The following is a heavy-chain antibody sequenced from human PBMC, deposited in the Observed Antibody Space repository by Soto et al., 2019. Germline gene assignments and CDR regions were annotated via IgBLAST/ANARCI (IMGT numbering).Heavy chain of an antibody. V-gene: IGHV1-18*01. D-gene: IGHD5-18*01. J-gene: IGHJ4*02. CDR1: GYTFTSYG. Sequence: ASVKVSCKASGYTFTSYGISWVRQAPGQGLEWMGWISAYNGNTKYAQKLQGRVTITRDTSTSTAYMELSSLRSDDTAVYYCARGLNGYLHYFDYWGQGTPVTVSS. CDR2: ISAYNGNT. CDR3: ARGLNGYLHYFDY.